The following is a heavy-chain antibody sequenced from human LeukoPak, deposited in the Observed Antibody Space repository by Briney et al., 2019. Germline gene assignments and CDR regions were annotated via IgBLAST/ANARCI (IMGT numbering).Heavy chain of an antibody. CDR3: AGARHGDFRWDY. CDR2: IHSTDSQA. J-gene: IGHJ4*02. CDR1: GFTLTNYW. D-gene: IGHD4-17*01. V-gene: IGHV5-51*01. Sequence: GESLKISCQDSGFTLTNYWIGWVRQMPGKGLEWMGIIHSTDSQAKYSPSFQGQVTISVDKSISTAYLRWRGLKASDTAMYYCAGARHGDFRWDYWGQGTLVTVSS.